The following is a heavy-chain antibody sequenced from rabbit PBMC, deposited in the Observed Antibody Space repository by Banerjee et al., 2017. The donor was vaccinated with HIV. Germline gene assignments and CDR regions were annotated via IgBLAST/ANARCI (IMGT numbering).Heavy chain of an antibody. D-gene: IGHD1-1*01. CDR3: VRGASSSGYGIDL. Sequence: QEQLVESGGGLVQPGGSLKLSCKASGFDFSSYGVSWVRQAPGKGLEWIGYIDLVFGSTYYANWVKGRFPISSHNAQNTLYLQLNSLTVADTATYFCVRGASSSGYGIDLWGQGTLVTVS. V-gene: IGHV1S47*01. CDR2: IDLVFGST. CDR1: GFDFSSYG. J-gene: IGHJ3*01.